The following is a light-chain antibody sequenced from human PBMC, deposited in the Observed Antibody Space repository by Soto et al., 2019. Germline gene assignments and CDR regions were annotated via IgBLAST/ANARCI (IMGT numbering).Light chain of an antibody. J-gene: IGKJ2*01. Sequence: DIQMTQSPSTLSASVGDRVTITCRASQSISSWLAWYQQKPGKAPKLLIYDAYSLESGVPSRFSGSGSGTEFTLTISSLQPDDFETYYCQQYNRYSPYTFGQGTKLEIK. CDR1: QSISSW. CDR3: QQYNRYSPYT. CDR2: DAY. V-gene: IGKV1-5*01.